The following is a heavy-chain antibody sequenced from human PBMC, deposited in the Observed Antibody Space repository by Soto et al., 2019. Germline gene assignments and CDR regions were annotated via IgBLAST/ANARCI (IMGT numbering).Heavy chain of an antibody. CDR1: GFTFSDYW. D-gene: IGHD2-21*01. V-gene: IGHV3-7*01. Sequence: PGGSLRLSCAASGFTFSDYWMSWVRQAPGKGLEWVANIKQDGSESNYADSVKGRFTISIDNAENSLYLQMTSLRAEDTAVYYCASARHIGPWGQGTLVTVSS. CDR3: ASARHIGP. J-gene: IGHJ5*02. CDR2: IKQDGSES.